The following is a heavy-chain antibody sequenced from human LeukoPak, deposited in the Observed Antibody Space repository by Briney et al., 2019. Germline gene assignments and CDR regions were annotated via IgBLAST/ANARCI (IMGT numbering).Heavy chain of an antibody. V-gene: IGHV4-59*08. CDR1: GGSISSYY. CDR3: ASQGHSSSWYYFDY. D-gene: IGHD6-13*01. J-gene: IGHJ4*02. Sequence: SETLSLTRTVSGGSISSYYWSWIRQPPGKGLEWIGYIYYSGSTNYNPSLKSRVTISVDTSKNQFSLKLSSVTAADTAVYYCASQGHSSSWYYFDYWGQGTLVTVSS. CDR2: IYYSGST.